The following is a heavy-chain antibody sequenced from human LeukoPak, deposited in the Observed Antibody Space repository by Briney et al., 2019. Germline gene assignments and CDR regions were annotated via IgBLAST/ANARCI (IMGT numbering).Heavy chain of an antibody. Sequence: SETLSLTCAVYGGSFSGYYWSWIRQPPGKGLEWIGEINLSGSTNYNPSLKSRVTISVDTSKNQFSLKLSSVTAADTAVYYCARGDPDISFGVVGDAFDIWGQGTMVTVSS. CDR2: INLSGST. CDR3: ARGDPDISFGVVGDAFDI. CDR1: GGSFSGYY. D-gene: IGHD3-3*01. J-gene: IGHJ3*02. V-gene: IGHV4-34*01.